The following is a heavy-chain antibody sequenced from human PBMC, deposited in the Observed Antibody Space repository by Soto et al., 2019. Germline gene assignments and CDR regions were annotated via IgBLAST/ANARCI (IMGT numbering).Heavy chain of an antibody. CDR2: FDPEDGET. J-gene: IGHJ6*03. CDR3: ATNFRARQAIVVVPAAITDYYYYMDV. Sequence: ASVKVSCKVSGYTLTELSMHWVRQAPGKGLEWMGGFDPEDGETIYAQKFQGRVTMTEDTSTDTAYMELSSLRSEDTAVYYCATNFRARQAIVVVPAAITDYYYYMDVWGKGTTVTVSS. V-gene: IGHV1-24*01. D-gene: IGHD2-2*01. CDR1: GYTLTELS.